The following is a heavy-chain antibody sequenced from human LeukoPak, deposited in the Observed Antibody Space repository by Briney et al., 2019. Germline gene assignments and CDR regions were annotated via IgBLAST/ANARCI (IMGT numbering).Heavy chain of an antibody. Sequence: GGSLRLSCSASGFTFSSYAMHWVRQTPGKGLEHVSTISSTGDRTYYADSMKGRFTISRDNSKDTLFLQMSSLRAEDTAVYYCVKDRGSSGWFDSWGQGTLVTVSS. J-gene: IGHJ5*02. CDR2: ISSTGDRT. D-gene: IGHD3-22*01. CDR1: GFTFSSYA. CDR3: VKDRGSSGWFDS. V-gene: IGHV3-64D*09.